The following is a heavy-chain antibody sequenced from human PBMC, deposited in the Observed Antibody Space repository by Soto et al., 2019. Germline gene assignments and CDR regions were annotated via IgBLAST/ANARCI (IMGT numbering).Heavy chain of an antibody. V-gene: IGHV3-49*03. Sequence: EVQLVESGGGLVQPGRSLRLSCTGSGFTFGDYAMSWFRQAPGKGLEWVGFITSKRYGGTTEYAASVKGRFTISRDDSTSIAYLQMNSLKTEDTAVYFCSRLTPSKYSNSPFDPWGQGTLVIVSS. CDR3: SRLTPSKYSNSPFDP. D-gene: IGHD5-12*01. CDR1: GFTFGDYA. CDR2: ITSKRYGGTT. J-gene: IGHJ5*02.